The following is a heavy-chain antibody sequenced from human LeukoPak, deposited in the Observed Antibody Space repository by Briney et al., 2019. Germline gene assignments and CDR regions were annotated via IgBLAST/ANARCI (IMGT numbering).Heavy chain of an antibody. J-gene: IGHJ3*01. CDR2: IWYDGSNK. V-gene: IGHV3-33*03. CDR3: AKDLLSAALGN. D-gene: IGHD4-23*01. CDR1: GFTFSSYG. Sequence: GRSLRLSCAASGFTFSSYGMHWVRQAPGKGREWVAVIWYDGSNKYYADSVKGRFTIPRDKSKTPLYLQMNRRTAEYTAVSSCAKDLLSAALGNRGPGSPVTVSS.